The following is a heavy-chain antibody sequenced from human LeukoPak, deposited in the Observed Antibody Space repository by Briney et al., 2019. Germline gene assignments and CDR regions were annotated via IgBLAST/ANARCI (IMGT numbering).Heavy chain of an antibody. D-gene: IGHD1-1*01. CDR3: ARDVHSWDAFET. Sequence: SETLSLTCTVSGASISSYFWTWIRQPPGKGLEWIGYVYFTGSTKYNPSLKSRVTISLDTSKNQFSLKLTSVTPADTAVYYCARDVHSWDAFETWGPGTTVTVSS. J-gene: IGHJ3*02. CDR1: GASISSYF. V-gene: IGHV4-59*01. CDR2: VYFTGST.